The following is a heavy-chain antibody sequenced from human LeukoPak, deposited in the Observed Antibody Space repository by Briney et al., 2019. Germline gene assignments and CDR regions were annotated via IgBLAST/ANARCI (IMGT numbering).Heavy chain of an antibody. Sequence: GASVKVSCKASGYAFTSYYMHWVRQAPGQGLEWMGLINPSGSITDYAQKFQGRVTMTRDMSTSTVYMELSSLRSEDTAVYHCASGYCSGGSCFSPSDYWGQGTLVTVSS. D-gene: IGHD2-15*01. J-gene: IGHJ4*02. V-gene: IGHV1-46*01. CDR1: GYAFTSYY. CDR3: ASGYCSGGSCFSPSDY. CDR2: INPSGSIT.